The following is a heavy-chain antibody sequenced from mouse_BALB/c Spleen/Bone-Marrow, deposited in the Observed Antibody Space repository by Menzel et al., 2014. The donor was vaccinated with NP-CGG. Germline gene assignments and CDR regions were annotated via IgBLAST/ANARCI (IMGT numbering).Heavy chain of an antibody. J-gene: IGHJ4*01. CDR1: GYTFTGYW. V-gene: IGHV1S81*02. Sequence: VQLQESGAELVKPGASVKLSCKASGYTFTGYWMHWVKQRPGQGLEWIGEINPSNGRTNYNEKFKSMATLTVDRSSSTAYMQLNNLTSEDSAVFYCARLIYGSSYIVDFWGQGTSVTGSS. CDR2: INPSNGRT. CDR3: ARLIYGSSYIVDF. D-gene: IGHD1-1*01.